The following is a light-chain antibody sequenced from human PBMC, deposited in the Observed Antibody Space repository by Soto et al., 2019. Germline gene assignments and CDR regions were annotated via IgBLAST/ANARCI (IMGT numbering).Light chain of an antibody. V-gene: IGKV1-5*01. Sequence: DIEMTQSPSTLSASVGDRLTITCRASQTIRRWLAWCQQRPGKAPKVLIYDASTLESGVPARFSGSGSETEFTLTISSLQPEDSATYYCQHYNSYPWTFGQGTKVDIK. CDR2: DAS. CDR1: QTIRRW. CDR3: QHYNSYPWT. J-gene: IGKJ1*01.